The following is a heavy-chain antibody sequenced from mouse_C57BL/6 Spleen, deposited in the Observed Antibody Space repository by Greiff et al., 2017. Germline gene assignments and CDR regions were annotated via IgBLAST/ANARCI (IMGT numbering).Heavy chain of an antibody. CDR3: ARGGYLYWYFDV. V-gene: IGHV1-18*01. D-gene: IGHD2-2*01. J-gene: IGHJ1*03. CDR2: INPNNGGT. CDR1: GYTFTDYN. Sequence: VQLQQSGPELVKPGASVKIPCKASGYTFTDYNMDWVKQSHGKSLEWIGDINPNNGGTIYNQKFKGKATLTVDKSSSTAYMELRSLTSEDTAVYYCARGGYLYWYFDVWGTGTTVTVSS.